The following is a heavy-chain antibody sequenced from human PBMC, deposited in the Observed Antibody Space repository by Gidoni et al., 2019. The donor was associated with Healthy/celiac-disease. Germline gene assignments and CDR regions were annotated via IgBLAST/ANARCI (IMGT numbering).Heavy chain of an antibody. Sequence: QVQLQESGPGLVQPSETLSLPCTVSGGSIRSYSWSWIRQPAGKGLEWIGRIYTSGSTNYNPSLKSRVTMSVDTSKNQCSLKLSSVTAADTAVYYCAREYYYYGMDVWGQGTTVTVSS. J-gene: IGHJ6*02. V-gene: IGHV4-4*07. CDR1: GGSIRSYS. CDR2: IYTSGST. CDR3: AREYYYYGMDV.